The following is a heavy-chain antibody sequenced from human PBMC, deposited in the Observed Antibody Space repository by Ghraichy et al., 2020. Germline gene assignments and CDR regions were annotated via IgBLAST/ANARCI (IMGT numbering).Heavy chain of an antibody. J-gene: IGHJ6*02. D-gene: IGHD2-15*01. CDR3: ANSPRPPGYCSGGSCPDEYYYYGMDV. Sequence: GGSLRLSCAASGFTFSSYAMSWVRQAPGKGLEWVSAISGSGGSTYYADSVKGRFTISRDNSKNTLYLQMNSLRAEDTAVYYCANSPRPPGYCSGGSCPDEYYYYGMDVWGQGTTVTVSS. CDR2: ISGSGGST. V-gene: IGHV3-23*01. CDR1: GFTFSSYA.